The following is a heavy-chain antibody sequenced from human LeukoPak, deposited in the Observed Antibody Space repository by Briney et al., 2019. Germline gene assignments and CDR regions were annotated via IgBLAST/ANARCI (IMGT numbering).Heavy chain of an antibody. V-gene: IGHV3-21*01. CDR2: ITSSGTYI. J-gene: IGHJ4*02. Sequence: GGSLRLSCAASGFDFNNYNMNWVRQAPGKGLEWVSSITSSGTYIYYADSVKGRFTISRDNAKNSLFLQMNSLRAEDTAVYYCARRLDYWGQGTLVTVSS. CDR3: ARRLDY. CDR1: GFDFNNYN.